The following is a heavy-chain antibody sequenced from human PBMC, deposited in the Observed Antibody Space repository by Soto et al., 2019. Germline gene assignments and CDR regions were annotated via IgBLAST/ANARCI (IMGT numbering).Heavy chain of an antibody. CDR2: ISSSGSTI. CDR1: GFTFSDSY. D-gene: IGHD3-16*01. V-gene: IGHV3-11*01. J-gene: IGHJ4*02. CDR3: ARKRGAVVKIGGIDY. Sequence: QVQLVGSGGGLVKPGGSLRLSCAASGFTFSDSYMSWIRQGPGKGLEWVSYISSSGSTIYYADSVKGRFTISRDNAENSLFLQMNSLRAEDTAVYYCARKRGAVVKIGGIDYWGQGTLVTVSS.